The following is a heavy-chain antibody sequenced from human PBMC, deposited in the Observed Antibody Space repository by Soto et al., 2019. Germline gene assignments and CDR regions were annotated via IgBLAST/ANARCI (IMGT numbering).Heavy chain of an antibody. Sequence: ASVKVSCKASGYTFTGYYMHWVRQAPGQGLEWMGWINPNSGGTNYAQKFQGRVTMTRDTSISTAYMELSRLRSDDTAVYYCARQSSIAARRRRNWFDPWCQGTLVTVPS. CDR1: GYTFTGYY. D-gene: IGHD6-6*01. V-gene: IGHV1-2*02. J-gene: IGHJ5*02. CDR3: ARQSSIAARRRRNWFDP. CDR2: INPNSGGT.